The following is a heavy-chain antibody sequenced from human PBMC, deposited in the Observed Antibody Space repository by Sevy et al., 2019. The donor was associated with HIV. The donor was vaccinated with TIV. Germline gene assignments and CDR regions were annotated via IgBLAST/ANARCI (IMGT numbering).Heavy chain of an antibody. J-gene: IGHJ4*02. CDR1: GFIFNNAW. V-gene: IGHV3-15*01. Sequence: GGSLRLSCAASGFIFNNAWMSWVRQAPGKGLEWVGRIKSNTDGGTTDDAAPVKDRFTISKEDSKNTLYLQMNSVKTDDTAVYYCTSMTTVEGVFDYWGQGTLVTVSS. CDR2: IKSNTDGGTT. CDR3: TSMTTVEGVFDY. D-gene: IGHD4-17*01.